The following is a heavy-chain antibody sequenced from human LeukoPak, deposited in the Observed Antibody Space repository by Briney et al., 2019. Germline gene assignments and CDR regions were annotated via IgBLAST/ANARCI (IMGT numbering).Heavy chain of an antibody. CDR1: GGSISSYY. D-gene: IGHD3-3*01. Sequence: SETLSLTCTVSGGSISSYYWSWIRHPPGKGLEWIGYIYYSGSTNYNPSLKSRVTISVDTSKNQFSLKLSSVTAADTAVYYCARVPSGFWSGYQGGYYYYMDVWGKGTTVTVS. CDR2: IYYSGST. J-gene: IGHJ6*03. CDR3: ARVPSGFWSGYQGGYYYYMDV. V-gene: IGHV4-59*01.